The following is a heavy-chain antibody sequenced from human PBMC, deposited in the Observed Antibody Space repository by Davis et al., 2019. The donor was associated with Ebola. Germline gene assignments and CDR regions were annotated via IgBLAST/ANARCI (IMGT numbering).Heavy chain of an antibody. CDR1: GFTVSSNY. CDR2: IYSGGST. J-gene: IGHJ6*02. Sequence: LSLTCAASGFTVSSNYMSWVRQAPGTLLLSVSVIYSGGSTYYADSVKGRFTISRDNSKNTLYLQMNSLRAEDTAVYYCARTYYYYYGMDVWGQGTTVTVSS. V-gene: IGHV3-53*01. CDR3: ARTYYYYYGMDV.